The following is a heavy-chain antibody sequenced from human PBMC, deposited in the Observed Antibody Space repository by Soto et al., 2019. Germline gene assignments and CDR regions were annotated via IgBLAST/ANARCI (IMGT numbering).Heavy chain of an antibody. CDR1: GFTFDDYV. V-gene: IGHV3-9*01. D-gene: IGHD6-19*01. CDR3: AKAPIAVAGTPRSTFDY. Sequence: EVQLVESGGGLVQPGRSLRLSCAASGFTFDDYVMHWVRQAPGKGLEWVSGISWNSGSIGYADSVKGRFTISRDNAKNSLYLQMNSLRAEDTALYYCAKAPIAVAGTPRSTFDYWGQGTLVTVSS. CDR2: ISWNSGSI. J-gene: IGHJ4*02.